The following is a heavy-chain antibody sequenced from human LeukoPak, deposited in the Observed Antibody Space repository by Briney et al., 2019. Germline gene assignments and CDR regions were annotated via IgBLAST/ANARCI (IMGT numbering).Heavy chain of an antibody. V-gene: IGHV1-2*02. D-gene: IGHD3-22*01. Sequence: ASVKASCKASGYTFTGYYMHWVRQAPGQGLEWMGWINPNSGGTNYAQKFQGRVTMTRDTSISTAYMELSRLRSDDTAVYYCAVSGGSGYYPLDYWGQGTLVTVSS. J-gene: IGHJ4*02. CDR1: GYTFTGYY. CDR3: AVSGGSGYYPLDY. CDR2: INPNSGGT.